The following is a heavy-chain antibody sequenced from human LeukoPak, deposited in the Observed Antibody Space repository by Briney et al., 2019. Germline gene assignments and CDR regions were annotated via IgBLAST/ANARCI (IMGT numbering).Heavy chain of an antibody. J-gene: IGHJ3*02. V-gene: IGHV3-13*05. Sequence: GGSLRFSCAASGFTFSRYDMHWVRQATGKGLEWVSAIGTVGDPYYPGSVKGRFTISRENAKNSLYLQMNSLRAGDTAVYYCARGFLGDAFDIWGQGTMVTVSS. CDR3: ARGFLGDAFDI. CDR2: IGTVGDP. D-gene: IGHD3-3*01. CDR1: GFTFSRYD.